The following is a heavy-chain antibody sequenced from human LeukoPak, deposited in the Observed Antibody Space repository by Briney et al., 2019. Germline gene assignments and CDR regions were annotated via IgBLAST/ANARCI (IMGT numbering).Heavy chain of an antibody. Sequence: GGSLRLSCAASGFTVSNNYMSWVRQAPGKGLEWVSVIYSGGSTYYADSVKGRFTISRDNSKNTLSLQMNSLRAVDTAVYYCARATKEFDILTGYYFDYWGQGTLVTVSS. CDR1: GFTVSNNY. CDR2: IYSGGST. J-gene: IGHJ4*02. CDR3: ARATKEFDILTGYYFDY. V-gene: IGHV3-66*01. D-gene: IGHD3-9*01.